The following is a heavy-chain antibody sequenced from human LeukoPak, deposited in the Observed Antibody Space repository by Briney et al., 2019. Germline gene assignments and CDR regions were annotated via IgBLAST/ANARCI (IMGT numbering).Heavy chain of an antibody. J-gene: IGHJ4*02. Sequence: PGGSLRLSCAASGFTFSSYSMNCVRQAPGKGLEWVSYIGSSTSTIYYADSVKGRFTISRDNAKNSLYLQMNSLRDEDTAVYYCARHDYGGNSGDYWGQGTLVTVSS. CDR2: IGSSTSTI. CDR3: ARHDYGGNSGDY. D-gene: IGHD4-23*01. CDR1: GFTFSSYS. V-gene: IGHV3-48*02.